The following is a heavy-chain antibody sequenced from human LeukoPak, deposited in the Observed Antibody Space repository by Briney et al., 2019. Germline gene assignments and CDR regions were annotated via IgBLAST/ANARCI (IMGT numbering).Heavy chain of an antibody. CDR1: GGSFSGYY. D-gene: IGHD1-1*01. J-gene: IGHJ4*02. V-gene: IGHV4-34*01. CDR2: INHSGST. Sequence: PSETLSLTCAVYGGSFSGYYWSWIRQPPGKGLEWIGEINHSGSTNYNPSLKSRVTISVDTSKNQFSLKLSSVTAADTAVYYCARIKGTAIDYWGQGTLVTVSS. CDR3: ARIKGTAIDY.